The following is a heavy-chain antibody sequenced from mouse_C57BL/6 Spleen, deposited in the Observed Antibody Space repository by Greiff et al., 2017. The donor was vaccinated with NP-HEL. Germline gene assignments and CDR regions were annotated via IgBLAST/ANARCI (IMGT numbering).Heavy chain of an antibody. CDR2: INYDGSST. Sequence: EVKLMESEGGLVQPGSSMKLSCTASGFTFSDYYMAWVRQVPEKGLEWVANINYDGSSTYYLDSLKSRFIISRDNAKNILYLQMSSLKSEDTATYYCARDRGYYYGSSYDAMDYWGQGTSVTVSS. V-gene: IGHV5-16*01. J-gene: IGHJ4*01. CDR1: GFTFSDYY. D-gene: IGHD1-1*01. CDR3: ARDRGYYYGSSYDAMDY.